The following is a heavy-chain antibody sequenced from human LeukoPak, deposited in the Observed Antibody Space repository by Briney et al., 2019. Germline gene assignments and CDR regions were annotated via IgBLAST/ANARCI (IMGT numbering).Heavy chain of an antibody. D-gene: IGHD1-1*01. Sequence: PSETLSLTCTVSGGSISSSSYYWGWIRQPPGKGLEWIGSIYYSGSTYYNPSLKSRDTISVDTSKNQFSLKLSSVTAADTAVYYCARVGGTNYYYYGMDVWGQGTTVTVSS. CDR1: GGSISSSSYY. CDR2: IYYSGST. J-gene: IGHJ6*02. V-gene: IGHV4-39*01. CDR3: ARVGGTNYYYYGMDV.